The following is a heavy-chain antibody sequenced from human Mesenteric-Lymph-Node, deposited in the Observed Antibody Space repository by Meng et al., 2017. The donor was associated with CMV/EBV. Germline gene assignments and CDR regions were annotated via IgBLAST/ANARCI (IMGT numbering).Heavy chain of an antibody. V-gene: IGHV1-8*03. CDR3: ARGNAIFGVVSWFDP. CDR2: MNPNSGNT. Sequence: TGGTFGSFTLNWVRQATGQGLEWMGWMNPNSGNTGYAQKFQGRVTITRNTSISTAYMELSSLRSEDTAVYYCARGNAIFGVVSWFDPWGQGTLVTVSS. D-gene: IGHD3-3*01. CDR1: GGTFGSFT. J-gene: IGHJ5*02.